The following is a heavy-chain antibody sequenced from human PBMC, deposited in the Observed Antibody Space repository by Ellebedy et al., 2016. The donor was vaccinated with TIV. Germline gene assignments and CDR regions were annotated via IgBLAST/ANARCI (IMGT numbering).Heavy chain of an antibody. V-gene: IGHV4-4*02. J-gene: IGHJ4*02. CDR2: IYRSGST. D-gene: IGHD3-3*01. CDR1: GGSISSDNW. CDR3: ARLTSGYYANFDY. Sequence: SETLSLTXDVSGGSISSDNWWTWIRQPPGKGLEWVGEIYRSGSTAYTPSLQSRLTISMDKSKNQLSLKLSSVTAADTAVYYCARLTSGYYANFDYWGQGTLVTVSS.